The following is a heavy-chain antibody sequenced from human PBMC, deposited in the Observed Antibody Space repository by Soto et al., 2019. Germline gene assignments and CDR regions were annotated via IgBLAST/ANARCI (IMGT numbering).Heavy chain of an antibody. CDR3: VKLPHISDHFDY. CDR1: GFTFDDNA. D-gene: IGHD5-18*01. V-gene: IGHV3-9*01. J-gene: IGHJ4*02. CDR2: INWKSDI. Sequence: GGSLRLSCAVSGFTFDDNAMHWVRQAPEKGLEWVSGINWKSDIGYADSVKGRFTISRDNAENSLYLQMNSLKASDTAMYYCVKLPHISDHFDYWGQGTLVTVSS.